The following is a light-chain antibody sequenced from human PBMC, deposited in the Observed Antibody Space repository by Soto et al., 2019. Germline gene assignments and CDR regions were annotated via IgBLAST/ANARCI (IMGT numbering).Light chain of an antibody. Sequence: QSVLTQPASVSGSPGQSITISCTGASVGSFLLVSWYQQHPGKAPKLILYEGSKRPSGISNRFSGSKSDNTASLTISGLQAEDEADYYCCSYAGSGTFYVFGTGTKLTVL. CDR2: EGS. V-gene: IGLV2-23*01. CDR1: SVGSFLL. J-gene: IGLJ1*01. CDR3: CSYAGSGTFYV.